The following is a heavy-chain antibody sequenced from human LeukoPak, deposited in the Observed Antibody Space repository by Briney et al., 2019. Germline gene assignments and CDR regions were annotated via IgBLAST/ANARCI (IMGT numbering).Heavy chain of an antibody. V-gene: IGHV5-51*01. Sequence: GESLKISCKGSGYSFTSYWIGWVRQMPGKGLEWMGIIYPGDSDTRYSPSFQGQVTISADKSISTAYLQWSSLKASDTAMYCCARRGSSGWYGHDAFDIWGQGTMVTVSS. CDR3: ARRGSSGWYGHDAFDI. CDR2: IYPGDSDT. CDR1: GYSFTSYW. D-gene: IGHD6-19*01. J-gene: IGHJ3*02.